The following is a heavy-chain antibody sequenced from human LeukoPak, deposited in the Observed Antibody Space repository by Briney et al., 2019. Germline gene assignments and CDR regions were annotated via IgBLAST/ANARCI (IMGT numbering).Heavy chain of an antibody. V-gene: IGHV3-23*01. CDR3: ATSFRGGWYSFYYFDY. CDR1: GFTFSSYA. D-gene: IGHD6-19*01. Sequence: GGSLRLSCAASGFTFSSYAMSWVRQAPGKGLEWVSAISGSGGSTYYADSVKGRFTISRDNSKNTLYLQMNSLRAEDTAVYYWATSFRGGWYSFYYFDYWGQGTLVTVSS. CDR2: ISGSGGST. J-gene: IGHJ4*02.